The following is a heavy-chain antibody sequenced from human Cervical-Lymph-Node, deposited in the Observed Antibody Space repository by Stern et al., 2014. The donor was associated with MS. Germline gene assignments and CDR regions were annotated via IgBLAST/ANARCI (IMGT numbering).Heavy chain of an antibody. Sequence: QLVQSGPEVKKPGTSVKVSCKASGFTFTSSAVQWVRQAPGQRLEWIGGIGVGSGNTTYAQKFQERVTISRDMSTSTAYMELSSLRSEDSAVYYCAAEPMYYSDSVGAFDIWGQGTMVTVSS. J-gene: IGHJ3*02. V-gene: IGHV1-58*01. CDR1: GFTFTSSA. D-gene: IGHD3-22*01. CDR3: AAEPMYYSDSVGAFDI. CDR2: IGVGSGNT.